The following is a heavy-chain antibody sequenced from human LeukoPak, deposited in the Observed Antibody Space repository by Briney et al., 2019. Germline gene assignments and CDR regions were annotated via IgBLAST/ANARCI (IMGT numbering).Heavy chain of an antibody. Sequence: PSETLSLTCTVSGGSISSSSYYWGWIRQPPGKGLEWIGSIYYSGSTYYNPSLKSRVTISVDTSKNQFSLKLSSVTAADTAMYYCARNPIGGPTDYWGQGTLVTVSS. V-gene: IGHV4-39*07. CDR2: IYYSGST. CDR3: ARNPIGGPTDY. CDR1: GGSISSSSYY. D-gene: IGHD4-23*01. J-gene: IGHJ4*02.